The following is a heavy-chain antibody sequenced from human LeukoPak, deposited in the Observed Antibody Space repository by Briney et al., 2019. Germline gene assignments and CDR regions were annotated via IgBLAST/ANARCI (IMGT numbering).Heavy chain of an antibody. J-gene: IGHJ6*03. CDR1: GGTFSSYA. Sequence: SVKVSCKASGGTFSSYAISWVRQAPGQGLEWMGGIIPIFGTANYAQKFQGRVTITADESTSTAYMELSSLRSKDTAVYYCARVLSGSILRLGELPDEFYYYYMDVWGKGTTVTISS. CDR2: IIPIFGTA. V-gene: IGHV1-69*13. D-gene: IGHD3-16*01. CDR3: ARVLSGSILRLGELPDEFYYYYMDV.